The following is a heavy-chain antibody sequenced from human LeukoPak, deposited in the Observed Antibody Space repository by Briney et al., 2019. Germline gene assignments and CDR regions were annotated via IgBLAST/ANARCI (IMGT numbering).Heavy chain of an antibody. D-gene: IGHD6-13*01. CDR1: GFTFDDYA. CDR2: ISWDGGST. J-gene: IGHJ4*02. V-gene: IGHV3-43D*04. CDR3: AKDYGAAAATAGGLFDY. Sequence: GGSLRLSCAASGFTFDDYAMYWVRQAPGKGLEWVSLISWDGGSTYYADSVKGRFTISRDNSKNSLYLQMNSLRAEDTALYYCAKDYGAAAATAGGLFDYWGQGTLVTVSS.